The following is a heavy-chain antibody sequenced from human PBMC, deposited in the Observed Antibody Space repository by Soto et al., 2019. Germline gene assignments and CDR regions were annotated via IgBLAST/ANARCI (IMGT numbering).Heavy chain of an antibody. CDR2: INHSGST. CDR1: CGSFSGYY. Sequence: PSETLSLPCAFYCGSFSGYYWGWVPPPPGKGLEWIGEINHSGSTNYNPSLKSRVTISVDTSENQFSLKLSSVTAADTAVYYCARARREYWSGYQRPYYYYYYYMDVWGKGTKVTVSS. J-gene: IGHJ6*03. V-gene: IGHV4-34*01. D-gene: IGHD3-3*01. CDR3: ARARREYWSGYQRPYYYYYYYMDV.